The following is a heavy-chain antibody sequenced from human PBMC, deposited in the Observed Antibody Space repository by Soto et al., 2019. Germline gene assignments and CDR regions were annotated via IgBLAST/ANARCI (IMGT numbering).Heavy chain of an antibody. CDR3: ARGSYSAVIVGATIAFDI. D-gene: IGHD1-26*01. CDR1: GFTFSSYS. Sequence: EVQLVESGGGLVQPGGSLRLSCAASGFTFSSYSMNWVRQAPGKGLEWVSYISSSSSTIYYADSVKGRFTISRDNAKNSLYLQMNSLRAKDTAVYYCARGSYSAVIVGATIAFDIWGQGTMVTVSS. CDR2: ISSSSSTI. V-gene: IGHV3-48*01. J-gene: IGHJ3*02.